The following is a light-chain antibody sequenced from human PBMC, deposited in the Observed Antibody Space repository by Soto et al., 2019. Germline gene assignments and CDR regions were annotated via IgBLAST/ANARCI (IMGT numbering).Light chain of an antibody. Sequence: EIVLTQSPGTLSLSPGERATLSCRASQSISSSYLAWYQQKPGQAPRLLVYGVSSRASDVPDRFSGSGSGTDSTLTISSLEPEDSAVYYCQQYTDSRTFGQGTKVDIK. CDR2: GVS. V-gene: IGKV3-20*01. CDR1: QSISSSY. J-gene: IGKJ1*01. CDR3: QQYTDSRT.